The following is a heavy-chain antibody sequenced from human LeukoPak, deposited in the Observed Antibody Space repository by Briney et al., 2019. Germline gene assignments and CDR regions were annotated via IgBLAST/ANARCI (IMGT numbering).Heavy chain of an antibody. J-gene: IGHJ4*02. Sequence: SETLSLTCTVSGGSIRSYYWSWIRQPPGRGLEWIGYIYYSGSTNYNPSLKSRVTISVDTSKNQFSLKLNSVTAADTAVYYCAGGGDSGGYYYPMFDYWGQGTLVTVSS. V-gene: IGHV4-59*01. D-gene: IGHD3-22*01. CDR3: AGGGDSGGYYYPMFDY. CDR2: IYYSGST. CDR1: GGSIRSYY.